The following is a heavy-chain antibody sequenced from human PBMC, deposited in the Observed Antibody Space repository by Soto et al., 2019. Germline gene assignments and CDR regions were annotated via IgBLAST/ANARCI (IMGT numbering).Heavy chain of an antibody. Sequence: SVKVSCKASGFTFTSSAVQWVRQARGQRLEWIGWIGVGSGNRHYAQKFQERVTITRDMSTNTAYMELSSLRSEDTAVYYCAGLGVNFDHWGQGTLVTVYS. CDR2: IGVGSGNR. CDR3: AGLGVNFDH. CDR1: GFTFTSSA. D-gene: IGHD2-8*01. V-gene: IGHV1-58*01. J-gene: IGHJ4*02.